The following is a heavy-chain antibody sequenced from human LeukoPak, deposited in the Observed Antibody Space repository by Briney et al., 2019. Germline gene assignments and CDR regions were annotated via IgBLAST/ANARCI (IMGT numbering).Heavy chain of an antibody. D-gene: IGHD3-3*01. V-gene: IGHV3-48*03. CDR3: AKDGKRRTIFGVILRETYFDY. J-gene: IGHJ4*02. CDR2: ISASGTIT. Sequence: AGGSLRLSCAASGFTFSSYEMNWVRQAPGKGLEWISYISASGTITHYADSVEGRFTISRDNAKNSLYLQMNSLKAEDTAVYYCAKDGKRRTIFGVILRETYFDYWGQGTLVTVSS. CDR1: GFTFSSYE.